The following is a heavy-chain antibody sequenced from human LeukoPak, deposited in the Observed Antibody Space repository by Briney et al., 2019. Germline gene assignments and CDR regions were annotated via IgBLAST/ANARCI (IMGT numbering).Heavy chain of an antibody. CDR1: GCSISSSNW. Sequence: PSETLSLTCAASGCSISSSNWWSWVHPPPGKGLEWIGEIYHSGSTNYNPSLKSRVTISVDKSKNQFSLKLSSVTAADTAVYYCARRGIAAAATLFDYWGQGTLVTVSS. V-gene: IGHV4-4*02. D-gene: IGHD6-13*01. CDR3: ARRGIAAAATLFDY. J-gene: IGHJ4*02. CDR2: IYHSGST.